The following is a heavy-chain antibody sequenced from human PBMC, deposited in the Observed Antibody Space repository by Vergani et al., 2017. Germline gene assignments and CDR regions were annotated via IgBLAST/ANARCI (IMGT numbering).Heavy chain of an antibody. CDR3: TRXWAVVAANNWFDP. CDR1: GASINNDFYY. Sequence: QVQLQESGPGLVKPSQTLSLTCTVSGASINNDFYYWHWIRQPAGKGLEWIGRIYVSGITDYNSSLQSRVSMSVDTSKSQFSLKLSSVTAADTAVYYCTRXWAVVAANNWFDPWGQGTLVTVSS. V-gene: IGHV4-61*02. D-gene: IGHD2-15*01. CDR2: IYVSGIT. J-gene: IGHJ5*02.